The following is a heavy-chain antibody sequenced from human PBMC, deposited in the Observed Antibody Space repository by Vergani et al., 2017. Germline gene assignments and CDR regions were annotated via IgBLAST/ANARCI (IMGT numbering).Heavy chain of an antibody. CDR1: GGSFSGYY. Sequence: QVQLQQWGAGLLKPSETLSLTCAVYGGSFSGYYWSWIRQPPGKGLEWIGEINHSGSTNYNPSLKSRVTISVDTSKNQFSLKLSSVTAADTAVYYCARDRTGITMVRGVIAGHWFDPWGQGTLVTVSS. CDR2: INHSGST. V-gene: IGHV4-34*01. J-gene: IGHJ5*02. D-gene: IGHD3-10*01. CDR3: ARDRTGITMVRGVIAGHWFDP.